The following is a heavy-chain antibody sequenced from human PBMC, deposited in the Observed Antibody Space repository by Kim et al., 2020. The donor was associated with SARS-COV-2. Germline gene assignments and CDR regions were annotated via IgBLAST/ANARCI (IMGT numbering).Heavy chain of an antibody. J-gene: IGHJ5*02. D-gene: IGHD3-10*01. V-gene: IGHV6-1*01. Sequence: SQTLSLTCAISGDSVSSNSAAWNWIRQSPSRGLEWLGRTYYRSKWYNDYAVSVKSRITINPDTSKNQFSLQLNSVTPEDTAVYYCARDRLLWFGEETSFDPWGQGTLVTVSS. CDR3: ARDRLLWFGEETSFDP. CDR2: TYYRSKWYN. CDR1: GDSVSSNSAA.